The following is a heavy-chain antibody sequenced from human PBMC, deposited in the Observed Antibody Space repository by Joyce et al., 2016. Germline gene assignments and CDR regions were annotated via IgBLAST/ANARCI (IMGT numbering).Heavy chain of an antibody. CDR1: GYSFTDYF. V-gene: IGHV1-2*02. D-gene: IGHD2-15*01. Sequence: QVQLVQSGAEVKKAGASVKVSCKASGYSFTDYFMHWVRQAPGQGLEWMGWINPKSGGTNYAQKFEGRVAMTSDTPLSTAYMELSRLRSDDTAVYFCARETGRGGTVVVVSAALGYWGQGTLVAVSS. CDR3: ARETGRGGTVVVVSAALGY. CDR2: INPKSGGT. J-gene: IGHJ4*02.